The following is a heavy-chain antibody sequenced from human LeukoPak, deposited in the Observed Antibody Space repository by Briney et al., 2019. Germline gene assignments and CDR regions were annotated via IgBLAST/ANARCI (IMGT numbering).Heavy chain of an antibody. CDR2: IYYSGST. CDR1: GGSISSSSYY. CDR3: ARFFYGGNSGHYFDY. Sequence: PSETLSLTCTVSGGSISSSSYYWGWIRQPPGKGLEWIGSIYYSGSTYYNPSLKSRVTISVDTSKNQFSLKLSSVTAADTAVYYCARFFYGGNSGHYFDYWGQGTLVTVSS. V-gene: IGHV4-39*01. J-gene: IGHJ4*02. D-gene: IGHD4-23*01.